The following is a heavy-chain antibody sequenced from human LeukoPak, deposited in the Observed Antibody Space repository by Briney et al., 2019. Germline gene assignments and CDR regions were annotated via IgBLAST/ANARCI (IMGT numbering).Heavy chain of an antibody. Sequence: GGSLRLSCAASGSTFSSYSMNWVRQAPGKGLEWVSSISSSSSYIYYADSVKGRFTISRDNAKNSLYLQMNGLRAEDTAVYYCARGTMVRGVIIPFDYWGQGTLVTVSS. CDR3: ARGTMVRGVIIPFDY. D-gene: IGHD3-10*01. CDR1: GSTFSSYS. J-gene: IGHJ4*02. V-gene: IGHV3-21*01. CDR2: ISSSSSYI.